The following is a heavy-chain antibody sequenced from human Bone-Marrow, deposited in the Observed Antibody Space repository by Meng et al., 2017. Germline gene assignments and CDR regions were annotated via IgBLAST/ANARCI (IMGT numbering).Heavy chain of an antibody. V-gene: IGHV4-4*02. D-gene: IGHD1-7*01. J-gene: IGHJ4*02. Sequence: QVQLQEAGPGLVKPSGTLFLTGTVSSDSISSVIWWSWVRHPPGKGLEWIGEVYHRGDTNYNPSLKSRVDISVDKSKNQFYLSLFSVTAADTAVYYCGRDQGRELINHWGQGTLVTVSS. CDR2: VYHRGDT. CDR3: GRDQGRELINH. CDR1: SDSISSVIW.